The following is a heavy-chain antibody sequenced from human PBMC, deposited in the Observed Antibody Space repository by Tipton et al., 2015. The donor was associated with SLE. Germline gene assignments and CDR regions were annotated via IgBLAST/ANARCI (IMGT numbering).Heavy chain of an antibody. CDR3: ARGSDGEYVRYYDV. D-gene: IGHD4-17*01. CDR2: IHTSGST. J-gene: IGHJ2*01. Sequence: TLSLTCTVSGGSIRSGSYYWSWIRQLAGNGLEWIGRIHTSGSTNYNPPLKTRVTISTDTSKNQFSLKLSSVTAADTAVYYCARGSDGEYVRYYDVWGPGTLVTVSS. CDR1: GGSIRSGSYY. V-gene: IGHV4-61*02.